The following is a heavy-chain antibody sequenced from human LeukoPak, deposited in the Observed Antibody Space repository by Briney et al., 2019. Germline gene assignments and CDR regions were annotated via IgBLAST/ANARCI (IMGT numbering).Heavy chain of an antibody. Sequence: ASVKVSCKASGYIFTAYNIHWVRQAPGRGLEWMGWINPNSGGTNYAQKFQGRVTMTRDTSISTAYMDLSRLRSDDTAVYYCTKSPPWPGAEYFQQWGQGTLVTVSS. J-gene: IGHJ1*01. V-gene: IGHV1-2*02. CDR2: INPNSGGT. CDR3: TKSPPWPGAEYFQQ. CDR1: GYIFTAYN.